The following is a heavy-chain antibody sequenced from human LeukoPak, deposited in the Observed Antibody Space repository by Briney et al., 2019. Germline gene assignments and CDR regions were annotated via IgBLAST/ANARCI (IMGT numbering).Heavy chain of an antibody. J-gene: IGHJ4*02. CDR1: GFTFDDYG. CDR2: INWNDGGI. V-gene: IGHV3-20*04. CDR3: ARGLVTLDY. Sequence: GGSLRLLCAASGFTFDDYGMTWVRQAPGKGLEWVSGINWNDGGISYVDSVKGRFTISRDNAKNSLYLQMNSLRVEDTALYYCARGLVTLDYWGQGTLVTVSS. D-gene: IGHD2-21*02.